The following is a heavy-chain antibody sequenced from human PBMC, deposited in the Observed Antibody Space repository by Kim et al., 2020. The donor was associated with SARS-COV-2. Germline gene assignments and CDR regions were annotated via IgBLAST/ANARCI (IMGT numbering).Heavy chain of an antibody. V-gene: IGHV3-23*01. CDR1: GFTFSSYA. CDR2: ITGSGDGT. Sequence: GGSLRLSCAASGFTFSSYAMSWVRQAPGKGLEWVSAITGSGDGTYYADSVKGRFTISRDNSKNTLLLQMDSLRAEDTAVYYCVRGNRYTGWDNWGQGTLVTVSS. CDR3: VRGNRYTGWDN. D-gene: IGHD5-12*01. J-gene: IGHJ4*02.